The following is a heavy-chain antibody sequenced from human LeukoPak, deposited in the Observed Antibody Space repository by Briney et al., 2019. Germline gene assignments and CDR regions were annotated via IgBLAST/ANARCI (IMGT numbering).Heavy chain of an antibody. V-gene: IGHV3-74*01. CDR1: GFTFSSYW. CDR3: VRGSGSVVGF. Sequence: GGSLRLSCAASGFTFSSYWMHWVRQAPGKGPVWVSRINSNGSSTSYANSVKGRFTISTDNAKSTLYLQMNSLRAEDTAVYYCVRGSGSVVGFWGQGTLVTVSS. CDR2: INSNGSST. J-gene: IGHJ4*02. D-gene: IGHD3-10*01.